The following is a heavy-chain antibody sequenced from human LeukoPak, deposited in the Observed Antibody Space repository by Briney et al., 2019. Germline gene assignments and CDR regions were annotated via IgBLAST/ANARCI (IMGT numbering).Heavy chain of an antibody. D-gene: IGHD3-9*01. V-gene: IGHV3-21*01. CDR3: ARGGSDILTQHDY. CDR1: GFTFSSYS. CDR2: ISSSSRYI. J-gene: IGHJ4*02. Sequence: KAGGSLRLSCAASGFTFSSYSMNWVRQAPGRGLEWVSSISSSSRYIYYADSVKGRFTISRDSAKNSLYLQMNSLRAEDTAVYYCARGGSDILTQHDYWGQGTLVTVSS.